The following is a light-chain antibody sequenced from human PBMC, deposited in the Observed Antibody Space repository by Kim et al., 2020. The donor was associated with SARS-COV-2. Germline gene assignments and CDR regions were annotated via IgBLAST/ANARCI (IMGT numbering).Light chain of an antibody. CDR3: QQYNNWPPVT. CDR2: GAS. CDR1: QSVSSN. J-gene: IGKJ5*01. V-gene: IGKV3-15*01. Sequence: SPGEGATRSCRASQSVSSNLAWDQQKPGQAPRLLIYGASTRATGIPARFSGSGSGTEFTLTISSLQSEDFAVYYCQQYNNWPPVTFGQGTRLEIK.